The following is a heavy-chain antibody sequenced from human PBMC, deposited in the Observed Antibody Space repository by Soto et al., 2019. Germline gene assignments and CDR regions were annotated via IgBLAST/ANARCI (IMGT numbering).Heavy chain of an antibody. J-gene: IGHJ4*02. V-gene: IGHV1-18*01. CDR1: GYPFTSNR. CDR3: ARDRSGWYDF. Sequence: ASVKVSFKTCGYPFTSNRLSWLRRAPGQGLEWMGWISPHNGNAKYAQRFQDRVTMTADTAASTVYMELRSLRSDDSAVFYCARDRSGWYDFWGQGTLVTVSS. CDR2: ISPHNGNA. D-gene: IGHD6-19*01.